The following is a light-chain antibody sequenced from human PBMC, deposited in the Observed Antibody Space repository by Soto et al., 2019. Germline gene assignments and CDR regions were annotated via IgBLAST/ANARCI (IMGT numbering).Light chain of an antibody. V-gene: IGLV2-23*02. CDR2: EVS. J-gene: IGLJ1*01. CDR3: CSYAGSSTLDV. Sequence: QSALTQPASVSGSPGQSITISCTGTSSDVGSYNLVSWYQQHPGKAPKLMIYEVSKRPSGVSNRFSGSKSGNTASLTISGLQAEDEADYYCCSYAGSSTLDVFRTGTKLTVL. CDR1: SSDVGSYNL.